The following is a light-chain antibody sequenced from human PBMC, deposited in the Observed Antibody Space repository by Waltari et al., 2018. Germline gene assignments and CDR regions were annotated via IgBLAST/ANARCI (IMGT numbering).Light chain of an antibody. J-gene: IGKJ1*01. CDR3: QKYVNLPAT. Sequence: EIVLTQSPGTLSLSPGERATLSCRASQSVGRYLAWYQQKPGQAPRLLIYEPSNRATGVPDRFSGSGSGTDFSLTISRLEPDDFAVYYCQKYVNLPATFGQGTKVEIK. CDR1: QSVGRY. CDR2: EPS. V-gene: IGKV3-20*01.